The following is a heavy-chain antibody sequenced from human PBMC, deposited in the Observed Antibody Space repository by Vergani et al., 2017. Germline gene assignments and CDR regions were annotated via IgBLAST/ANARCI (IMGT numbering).Heavy chain of an antibody. Sequence: EVQLVESGGGLVKPGGSLRLSCAASGFTFSSYSMNWVRQAPGKGLEWVSSISSSSSYIYYADSVKGRFTISRDNAKNSLYLQMNSLRAEDTAVYYCARAPRTPFGVVTEYYFDYWGQGTLVTVSS. CDR3: ARAPRTPFGVVTEYYFDY. D-gene: IGHD3-3*01. V-gene: IGHV3-21*01. J-gene: IGHJ4*02. CDR2: ISSSSSYI. CDR1: GFTFSSYS.